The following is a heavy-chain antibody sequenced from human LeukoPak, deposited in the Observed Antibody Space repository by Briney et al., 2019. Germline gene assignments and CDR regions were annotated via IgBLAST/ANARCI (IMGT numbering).Heavy chain of an antibody. D-gene: IGHD2-21*01. V-gene: IGHV4-30-2*01. Sequence: SETLSLTCTVSRGSISSGGYSWSWIRQPPGKGLEWIGFVYHSGSTYYNPSLKSRVTISVDRSKNQFSLNLSSVTAADTAVYYCARDFSPHCGANCYLDAFDIWGPGTMVTVSS. CDR3: ARDFSPHCGANCYLDAFDI. CDR2: VYHSGST. CDR1: RGSISSGGYS. J-gene: IGHJ3*02.